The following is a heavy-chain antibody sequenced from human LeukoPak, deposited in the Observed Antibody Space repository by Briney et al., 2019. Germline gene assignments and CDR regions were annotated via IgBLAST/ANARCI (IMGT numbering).Heavy chain of an antibody. V-gene: IGHV1-18*01. CDR3: ARDSVETGFDP. D-gene: IGHD4-23*01. J-gene: IGHJ5*02. CDR1: GYTFTSDG. CDR2: IGAYNGNT. Sequence: ASVKVSCKASGYTFTSDGISWVRQAPGQGLEGMGWIGAYNGNTNYAQKLQGRVTMTTDTSTSTAYMELRSLRSDDTAVYYCARDSVETGFDPWGQGTLVTVSS.